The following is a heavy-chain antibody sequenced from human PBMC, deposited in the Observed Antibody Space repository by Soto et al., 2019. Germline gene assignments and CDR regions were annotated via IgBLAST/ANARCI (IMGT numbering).Heavy chain of an antibody. Sequence: GGSLRLTCAASGFTFSSYGMHWVRQAPGKGLEWVAVIWYDGSNKYYADSVKGRFTISRDNSKNTLYLQMNSLRAEDTAVYYCARDPLMSMSVAQRVFDYWGQGTLVIFSS. J-gene: IGHJ4*02. V-gene: IGHV3-33*01. CDR2: IWYDGSNK. CDR1: GFTFSSYG. D-gene: IGHD6-19*01. CDR3: ARDPLMSMSVAQRVFDY.